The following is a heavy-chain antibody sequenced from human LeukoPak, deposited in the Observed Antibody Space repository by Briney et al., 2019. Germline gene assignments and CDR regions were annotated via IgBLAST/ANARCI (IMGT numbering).Heavy chain of an antibody. D-gene: IGHD4-17*01. CDR3: ARDRYGDYPFDH. V-gene: IGHV4-31*03. Sequence: SETLSLTCTVSGGSINSGGYYWNWIRQHPGKGLEWIGYIYYSGSTYYNPSLKSRVTISMDTSKNQFSLKLSSVTAADTAVYYCARDRYGDYPFDHWGHGTLVTVSA. CDR1: GGSINSGGYY. CDR2: IYYSGST. J-gene: IGHJ4*01.